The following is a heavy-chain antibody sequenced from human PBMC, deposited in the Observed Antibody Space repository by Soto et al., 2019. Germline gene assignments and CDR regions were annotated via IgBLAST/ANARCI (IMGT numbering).Heavy chain of an antibody. V-gene: IGHV3-48*02. CDR1: GFTFSGYS. J-gene: IGHJ4*02. CDR2: ISSLSSPR. Sequence: GGSLRLSCAASGFTFSGYSMNWVRQAPGKGLEWISYISSLSSPRYYAESVEGRFIISRDNAKNSLYLQMNSLRDEDTAVYYCAKYFGFYGQDFSHWGQGTLVTVSS. D-gene: IGHD3-3*01. CDR3: AKYFGFYGQDFSH.